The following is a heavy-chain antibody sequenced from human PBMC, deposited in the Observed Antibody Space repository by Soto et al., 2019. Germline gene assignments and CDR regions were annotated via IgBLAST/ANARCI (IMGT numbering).Heavy chain of an antibody. V-gene: IGHV3-23*01. Sequence: GGSLRLSCAASGFTFSSYAMSWVRQAPGKGLEWVSAISGSGGSTYYADSVKGRFTISRDNSKNTLYLQMNSLRAEDTAVYYCAKVPLYGPHYYYGIDVWGQGTTVTVSS. CDR2: ISGSGGST. J-gene: IGHJ6*02. D-gene: IGHD3-16*01. CDR1: GFTFSSYA. CDR3: AKVPLYGPHYYYGIDV.